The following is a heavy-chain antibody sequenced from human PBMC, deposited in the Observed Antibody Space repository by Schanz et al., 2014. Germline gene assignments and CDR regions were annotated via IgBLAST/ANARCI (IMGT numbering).Heavy chain of an antibody. Sequence: EVHLLESGGGLVEPGGSLRLSCATSGFSLDIFAVSWVRQAPGKGLEWVSVISASGGDTYYADSVKGRFTISRDNSKNTLYLQMNSLRAEDTAVYYCAKVRYSSGWRGDYFDEWGQGTLXTVSS. CDR1: GFSLDIFA. D-gene: IGHD6-25*01. V-gene: IGHV3-23*01. CDR2: ISASGGDT. J-gene: IGHJ4*02. CDR3: AKVRYSSGWRGDYFDE.